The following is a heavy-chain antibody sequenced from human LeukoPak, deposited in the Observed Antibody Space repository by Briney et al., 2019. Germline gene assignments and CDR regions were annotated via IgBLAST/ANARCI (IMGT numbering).Heavy chain of an antibody. V-gene: IGHV1-69*01. CDR3: ARGGPTVTTPFDY. Sequence: ASVTVSCKASGGTFTNYAFSWVRQAPGQGLEWMGGIIPMFSTSRYAQKFQGRVTITADESTSTAYMELSSLRSEDTAVYYCARGGPTVTTPFDYWGQGTLVTVSS. J-gene: IGHJ4*02. D-gene: IGHD4-17*01. CDR1: GGTFTNYA. CDR2: IIPMFSTS.